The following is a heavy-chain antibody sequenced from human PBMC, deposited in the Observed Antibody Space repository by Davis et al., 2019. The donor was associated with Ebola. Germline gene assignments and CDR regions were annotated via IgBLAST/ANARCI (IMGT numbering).Heavy chain of an antibody. V-gene: IGHV1-2*02. D-gene: IGHD5-24*01. J-gene: IGHJ5*02. Sequence: ASVKVSCKASGYTFTDYYIHWVRQAPGQGLECMAWINPKTGDTGYAQNFQDRVTLTKDTSISTTYMELTRLTSDDTALYFCARERGDEAISVSDNYFDPWGQGTLVTVSS. CDR1: GYTFTDYY. CDR3: ARERGDEAISVSDNYFDP. CDR2: INPKTGDT.